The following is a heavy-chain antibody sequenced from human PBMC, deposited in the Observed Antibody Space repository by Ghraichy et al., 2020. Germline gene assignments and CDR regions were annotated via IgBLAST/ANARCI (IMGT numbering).Heavy chain of an antibody. V-gene: IGHV4-4*02. CDR2: IYHSGST. CDR1: GGSISSSNW. J-gene: IGHJ4*02. Sequence: SETLSLTCAVSGGSISSSNWWSWVRQPPGKGLEWIGEIYHSGSTNYNPSLKSRVTISVDKSKNQFSLKLSSVTAADTAVYYCARGSLGFWSGYWFDYWGQGTLVTVSS. CDR3: ARGSLGFWSGYWFDY. D-gene: IGHD3-3*01.